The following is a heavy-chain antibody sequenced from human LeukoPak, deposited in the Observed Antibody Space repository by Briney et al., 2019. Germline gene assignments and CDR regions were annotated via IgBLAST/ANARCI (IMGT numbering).Heavy chain of an antibody. D-gene: IGHD3-9*01. CDR1: GGSISSYY. J-gene: IGHJ3*02. V-gene: IGHV4-59*08. CDR3: ARRYYDILTGSRFFDDAFDI. CDR2: IYYSGST. Sequence: SETLSLTCTVSGGSISSYYWSWIRQPPGKGLEWIGYIYYSGSTNYNPSLKSRVTISVDTSKNQFSLKLSSVTAADTAVYYCARRYYDILTGSRFFDDAFDIWGQGTVVTVSS.